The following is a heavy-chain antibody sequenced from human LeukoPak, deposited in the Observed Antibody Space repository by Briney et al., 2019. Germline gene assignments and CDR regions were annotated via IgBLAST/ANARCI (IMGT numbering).Heavy chain of an antibody. CDR2: FNTKYNQV. CDR1: GFTFSDYA. CDR3: ARSVPDYTRFDY. Sequence: GGSLRLSCVASGFTFSDYAMNWVRQAPGKGLEWFSTFNTKYNQVYYAESVRGRFTISTDNSRNTVFLQMNSLRADDTALYYCARSVPDYTRFDYWGQGALVTVSS. V-gene: IGHV3-23*05. D-gene: IGHD4-11*01. J-gene: IGHJ4*02.